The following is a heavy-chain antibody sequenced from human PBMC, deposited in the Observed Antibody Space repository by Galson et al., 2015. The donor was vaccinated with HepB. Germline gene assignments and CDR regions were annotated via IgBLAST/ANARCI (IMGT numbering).Heavy chain of an antibody. CDR3: ARESSSGWYVDPRFDY. Sequence: SLRLSCAASGFTFSSYAMHWVRQAPGKGLEWVAVISYDGSNKYYADSVKGRFTISRDNSKNTLYLQMNSLRAEDTAVYYCARESSSGWYVDPRFDYWGQGTLVTVSS. CDR2: ISYDGSNK. CDR1: GFTFSSYA. V-gene: IGHV3-30*04. J-gene: IGHJ4*02. D-gene: IGHD6-19*01.